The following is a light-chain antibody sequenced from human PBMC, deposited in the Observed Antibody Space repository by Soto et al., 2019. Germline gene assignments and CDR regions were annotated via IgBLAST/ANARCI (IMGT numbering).Light chain of an antibody. CDR2: GAS. CDR3: QQYNNWPRT. V-gene: IGKV3D-15*01. Sequence: EVVMTQSPATLSVSPGERATLSCRASQSVTSNYLAWYQQKPGQSPRLLMYGASSRATGVPDRFSGSGSGTDSTLTISSLQSEDFAVYYCQQYNNWPRTFGQGTMVDI. CDR1: QSVTSN. J-gene: IGKJ1*01.